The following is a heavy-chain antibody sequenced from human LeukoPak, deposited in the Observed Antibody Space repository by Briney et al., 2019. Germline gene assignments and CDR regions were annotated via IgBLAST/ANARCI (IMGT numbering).Heavy chain of an antibody. J-gene: IGHJ6*03. D-gene: IGHD6-13*01. CDR1: GYTFTSYD. V-gene: IGHV1-8*01. Sequence: ASVKVSCKASGYTFTSYDINWVRRATGQGLEWMGWMNPNSGNTGYAQKFQGRVTMTRNTSISTAYMELSSLRSEDTAVYYCARVGTRGSSSWYFVHYYMDVWGKGTTVTISS. CDR3: ARVGTRGSSSWYFVHYYMDV. CDR2: MNPNSGNT.